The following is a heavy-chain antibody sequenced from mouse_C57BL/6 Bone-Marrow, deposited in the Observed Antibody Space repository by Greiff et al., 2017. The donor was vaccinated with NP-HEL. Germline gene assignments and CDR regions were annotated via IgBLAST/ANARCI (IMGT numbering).Heavy chain of an antibody. J-gene: IGHJ2*01. CDR3: AREGAWVNYFDY. CDR2: IYPRSGNT. CDR1: GYTFTSYG. Sequence: VQLQQSGAELARPGASVKLSCKASGYTFTSYGISWVKQRTGQGLEWIGEIYPRSGNTYYNEKFKGKATLTADKSSSTAYMELRSLTSEDSAVYFCAREGAWVNYFDYWGQGTTLTVSS. D-gene: IGHD2-13*01. V-gene: IGHV1-81*01.